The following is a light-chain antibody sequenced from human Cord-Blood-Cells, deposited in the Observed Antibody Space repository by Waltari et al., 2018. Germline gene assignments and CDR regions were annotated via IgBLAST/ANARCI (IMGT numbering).Light chain of an antibody. J-gene: IGKJ3*01. Sequence: DIVMTQSPDSLAVSRGESATINCKSSASVLYSSNNKNYLAWYQQKPGQPPKLLIYWASTRESGVPDRFSGSGSGTDFTLTISSLQAEDVAVYYCQQYYSTPFTFGPGTKVDIK. CDR2: WAS. CDR3: QQYYSTPFT. CDR1: ASVLYSSNNKNY. V-gene: IGKV4-1*01.